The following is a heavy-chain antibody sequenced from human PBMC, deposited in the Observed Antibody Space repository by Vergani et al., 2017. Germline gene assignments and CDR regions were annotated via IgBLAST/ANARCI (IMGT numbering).Heavy chain of an antibody. D-gene: IGHD5-12*01. CDR3: AGVSGDSGYSYYFDY. Sequence: QVQLVQSGAEVKKPGSSVKVSCKASGGTFSSYAISWVRQAPGQGLEWMGGIIPIFGTANYAQKFQGRVTITADASTSTAYMQLRSLRSEDTAVYYGAGVSGDSGYSYYFDYWGQGPLVTVSS. V-gene: IGHV1-69*01. J-gene: IGHJ4*02. CDR2: IIPIFGTA. CDR1: GGTFSSYA.